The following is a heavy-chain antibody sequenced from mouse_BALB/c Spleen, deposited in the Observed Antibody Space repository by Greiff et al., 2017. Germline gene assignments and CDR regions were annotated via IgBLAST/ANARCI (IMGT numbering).Heavy chain of an antibody. CDR3: ARDPFYYGNAMDY. CDR1: GFSLTGYG. Sequence: VQGVESGPGLVAPSQSLSITCTVSGFSLTGYGVNWVRQPPGKGLEWLGMIWGDGSTDYNSALKSRLSISKDNSKSQVFLKMNSLQTDDTARYYCARDPFYYGNAMDYWGQGTSVTVSS. CDR2: IWGDGST. D-gene: IGHD1-1*01. J-gene: IGHJ4*01. V-gene: IGHV2-6-7*01.